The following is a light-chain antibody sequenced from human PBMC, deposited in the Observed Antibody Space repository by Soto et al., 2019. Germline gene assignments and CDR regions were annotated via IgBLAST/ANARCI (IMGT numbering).Light chain of an antibody. J-gene: IGKJ1*01. Sequence: EIVMTQSPATLSVSPGERAILSCRASQSVSRNYLVWYQQKPGQAPRLLIYGASGRATGIPDRFSGSGSGTDFTLTISRLEPEDFAVYYCQQYGSSPTTFGHGTKVDIK. V-gene: IGKV3-20*01. CDR1: QSVSRNY. CDR3: QQYGSSPTT. CDR2: GAS.